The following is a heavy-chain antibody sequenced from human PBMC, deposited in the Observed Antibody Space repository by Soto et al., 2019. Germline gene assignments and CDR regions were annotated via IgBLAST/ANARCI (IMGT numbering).Heavy chain of an antibody. CDR3: ARIRPGIAVAGMTTGATYYFDY. CDR2: IDWDDDK. CDR1: GFSLSTSGMC. Sequence: GSGPTLVNPTQTLTLTCTFSGFSLSTSGMCVSWIRQPPGKALEWLALIDWDDDKYYSTSLKTRLTISKDTSRNQVVLTMTNMDPVDTATYYCARIRPGIAVAGMTTGATYYFDYWGQGTLVTVSS. J-gene: IGHJ4*02. D-gene: IGHD6-19*01. V-gene: IGHV2-70*01.